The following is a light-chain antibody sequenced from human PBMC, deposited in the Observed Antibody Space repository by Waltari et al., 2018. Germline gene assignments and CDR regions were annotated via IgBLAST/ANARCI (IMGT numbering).Light chain of an antibody. CDR1: ALPKQY. CDR2: KDS. V-gene: IGLV3-25*03. CDR3: QSADSSGTY. Sequence: SYELTQPPSVSVSPGQTARITCPGDALPKQYAYWYQQKPGQAPVLVIYKDSERPSGIPERFSGSSSGTTVTLTISGVQAEDEADYYCQSADSSGTYLGGGTKLTVL. J-gene: IGLJ2*01.